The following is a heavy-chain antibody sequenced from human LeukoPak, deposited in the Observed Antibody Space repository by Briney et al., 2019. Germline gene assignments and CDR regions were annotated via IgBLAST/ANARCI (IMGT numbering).Heavy chain of an antibody. D-gene: IGHD3-10*01. CDR3: ASGPIWSGELLED. Sequence: GSLRLSCAASGFTFGTYWMTWVRQAPGKGLEWVANIKQDGSEKYYVDSVKGRFTISRDNAKNSLYLQMNSLRAEDTAVYYCASGPIWSGELLEDWGQGTLVTVSS. V-gene: IGHV3-7*01. CDR1: GFTFGTYW. CDR2: IKQDGSEK. J-gene: IGHJ4*02.